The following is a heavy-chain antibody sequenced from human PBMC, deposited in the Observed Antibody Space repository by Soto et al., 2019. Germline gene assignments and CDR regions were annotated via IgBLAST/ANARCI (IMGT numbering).Heavy chain of an antibody. J-gene: IGHJ4*02. V-gene: IGHV1-3*01. CDR3: AREPTYYYGSGSPADFDY. D-gene: IGHD3-10*01. CDR1: GYTFRNYA. Sequence: ASVKVSCKASGYTFRNYAIQWVRQAPGQRLAWLGDVNVGNGNTEYSQSFRDRVTITRDTSASTAYMELSSLTSQDTAVYYCAREPTYYYGSGSPADFDYWGQGTLVTVSP. CDR2: VNVGNGNT.